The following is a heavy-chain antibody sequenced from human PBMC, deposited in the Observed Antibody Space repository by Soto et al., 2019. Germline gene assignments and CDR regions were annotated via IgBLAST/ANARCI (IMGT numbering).Heavy chain of an antibody. CDR2: IYYSGST. D-gene: IGHD4-4*01. CDR1: GGSISSGGYY. CDR3: ARGDSNYYYYYGMDV. Sequence: SETLSLTCTVSGGSISSGGYYWSWIRQHPGKGREWIGYIYYSGSTYYNPSLKSRVTISVGTSKNQFSRKLSSVTAADTAVYYCARGDSNYYYYYGMDVWGQGTTVTVSS. V-gene: IGHV4-31*03. J-gene: IGHJ6*02.